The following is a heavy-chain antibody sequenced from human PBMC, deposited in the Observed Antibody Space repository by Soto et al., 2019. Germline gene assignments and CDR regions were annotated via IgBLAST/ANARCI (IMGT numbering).Heavy chain of an antibody. CDR1: GFTFDDYA. D-gene: IGHD3-22*01. Sequence: RLSCAASGFTFDDYAMHWVRQAPGKGLEWVSGISWNSGSIGYADSVKGRFTISRDNAKNSLYLQMNSLRAEDTALYYCAKDTSAYYYDSSGFDPWGQGTLVTVSS. V-gene: IGHV3-9*01. CDR3: AKDTSAYYYDSSGFDP. J-gene: IGHJ5*02. CDR2: ISWNSGSI.